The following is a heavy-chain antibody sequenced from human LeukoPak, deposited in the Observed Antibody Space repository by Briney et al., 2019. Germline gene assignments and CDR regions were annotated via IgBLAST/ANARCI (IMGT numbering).Heavy chain of an antibody. J-gene: IGHJ6*02. D-gene: IGHD6-6*01. CDR1: GGAISSYF. Sequence: SETLSLTCTVSGGAISSYFWSWIRQPPGKGLEWIGYIYDSGSTNYIPSLQSRVTISIDTSKNQFALRLTSVTAADTAVCYCARGRGAARFPMDVWGQGTTVTVSS. CDR3: ARGRGAARFPMDV. V-gene: IGHV4-59*01. CDR2: IYDSGST.